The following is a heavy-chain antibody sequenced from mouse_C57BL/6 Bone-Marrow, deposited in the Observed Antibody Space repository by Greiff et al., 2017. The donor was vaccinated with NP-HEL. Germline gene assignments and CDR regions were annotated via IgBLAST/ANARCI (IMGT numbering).Heavy chain of an antibody. CDR2: INPGSGGT. V-gene: IGHV1-54*01. CDR1: GYAFTNYL. D-gene: IGHD1-1*01. Sequence: QVQLQQSGAELVRPGTSVKVSCKASGYAFTNYLIEWVKQRPGQGLEWIGVINPGSGGTNYNEKFKGKATLTADKSSSTAYIQLSSLTSEDSAVYFCARSDYYGSSFYWYFDVWGTGTTVTVSS. CDR3: ARSDYYGSSFYWYFDV. J-gene: IGHJ1*03.